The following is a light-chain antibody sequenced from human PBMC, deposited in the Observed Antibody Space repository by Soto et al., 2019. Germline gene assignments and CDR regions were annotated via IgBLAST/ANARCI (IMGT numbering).Light chain of an antibody. Sequence: QSALTQPASVSGSPRQSITISCTGTSTDVGGYNYVSWYQQHPGKAPKLIIYDVNYRPSGVSNRFSGSKSGNTASLTISGLQAEDEADYYCSSYTSSSTLFGGGTKLTVL. CDR1: STDVGGYNY. J-gene: IGLJ2*01. V-gene: IGLV2-14*03. CDR2: DVN. CDR3: SSYTSSSTL.